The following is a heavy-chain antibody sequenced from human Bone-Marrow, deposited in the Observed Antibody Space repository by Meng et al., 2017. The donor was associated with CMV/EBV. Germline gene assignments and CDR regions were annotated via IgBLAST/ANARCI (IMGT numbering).Heavy chain of an antibody. J-gene: IGHJ4*02. Sequence: GGSLRLSCAASGFTSSSYAMHWVRQAPGKGLEWVAVISYDGSNKYYADSVKGRFTISRDNSKNTLYLQMNSLRAEDTAVYYCARASNYDFWSGYYTGGIFDYWGQGTLVTVSS. V-gene: IGHV3-30-3*01. CDR2: ISYDGSNK. CDR1: GFTSSSYA. D-gene: IGHD3-3*01. CDR3: ARASNYDFWSGYYTGGIFDY.